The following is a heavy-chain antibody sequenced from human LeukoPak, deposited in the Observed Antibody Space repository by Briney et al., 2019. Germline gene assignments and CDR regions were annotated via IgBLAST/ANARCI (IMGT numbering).Heavy chain of an antibody. CDR3: ARGEWSAQGYYGSGRLNYFDY. CDR2: INHSGST. D-gene: IGHD3-10*01. V-gene: IGHV4-34*01. J-gene: IGHJ4*02. Sequence: PSETLSLTCAVYGGSFSGYYWSWIRQPPGKGLEWIGEINHSGSTNYNPSLKSRVTISVDTSKNQFSLKLSSVTAADTAVYYCARGEWSAQGYYGSGRLNYFDYWGQGTLVTVSS. CDR1: GGSFSGYY.